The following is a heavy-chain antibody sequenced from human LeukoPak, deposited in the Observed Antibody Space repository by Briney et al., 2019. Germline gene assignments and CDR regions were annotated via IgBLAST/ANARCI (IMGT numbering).Heavy chain of an antibody. CDR1: GFTFRSHW. D-gene: IGHD5-18*01. CDR2: INQDGSEK. CDR3: ARLRYSYGTNFDY. Sequence: HPGGSLRLSCAAPGFTFRSHWIRLGRQAPGKGLEWVANINQDGSEKDYVDSVKGRFTISRDNARNSLYLQMNTLRAEDTAVYFCARLRYSYGTNFDYWGQGALVTVSS. V-gene: IGHV3-7*01. J-gene: IGHJ4*02.